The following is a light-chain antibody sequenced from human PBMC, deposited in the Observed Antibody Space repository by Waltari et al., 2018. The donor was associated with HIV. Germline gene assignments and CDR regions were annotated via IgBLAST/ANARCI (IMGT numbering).Light chain of an antibody. CDR2: EVS. CDR1: SSDVGGYNY. CDR3: SSYTSSSIVV. Sequence: QSALTQPASVSGSPGQSITISCTGTSSDVGGYNYVSWYQQHPGKAPKLMIYEVSNRPSGVSNRFSGSKSGNTASLNISGLQAEDEADYYCSSYTSSSIVVFGGGTKLTVL. J-gene: IGLJ2*01. V-gene: IGLV2-14*01.